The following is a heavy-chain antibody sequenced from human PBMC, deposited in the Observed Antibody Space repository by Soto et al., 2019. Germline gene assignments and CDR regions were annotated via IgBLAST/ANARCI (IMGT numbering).Heavy chain of an antibody. CDR1: GGSFNGYY. D-gene: IGHD2-21*01. V-gene: IGHV4-34*02. CDR3: ARGSGLWWEGY. Sequence: QVQLQQWGAGLLKPSETLSLTCAVSGGSFNGYYWSWIRQPPGKGLEWIGETHHSGNTKYNPSLKSRVTISVDTSTKQFSLMLTSVTAADTAVYYCARGSGLWWEGYWGQGTLVTVSS. CDR2: THHSGNT. J-gene: IGHJ4*02.